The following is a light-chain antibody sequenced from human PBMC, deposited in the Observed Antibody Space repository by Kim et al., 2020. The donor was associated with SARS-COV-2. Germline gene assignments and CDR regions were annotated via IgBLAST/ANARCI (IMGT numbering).Light chain of an antibody. J-gene: IGLJ3*02. CDR2: RND. CDR1: KLGDKF. CDR3: QAWDSSAAV. V-gene: IGLV3-1*01. Sequence: SYELTQPPSVSVSPGQTASVTCSGDKLGDKFVCWYQQKPGQSPVLVIYRNDNRPSAIPERFSGSKSGNTATLTISGTQAMDEADYYCQAWDSSAAVFGGGTKVTVL.